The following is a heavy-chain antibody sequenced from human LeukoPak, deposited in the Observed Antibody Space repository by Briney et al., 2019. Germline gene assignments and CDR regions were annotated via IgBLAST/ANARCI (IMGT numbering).Heavy chain of an antibody. CDR1: GGTFSSYA. CDR2: IIPIFGTA. J-gene: IGHJ4*02. CDR3: ARSTRRYYYDSSGYYDPFDY. D-gene: IGHD3-22*01. Sequence: ASVKVSCKASGGTFSSYAISWVRQAPGQGLEWMGRIIPIFGTANYAQKFQGRVTITTDESTSTAYMELSSLRSEDTAVYYCARSTRRYYYDSSGYYDPFDYWGQGTLVTVSS. V-gene: IGHV1-69*05.